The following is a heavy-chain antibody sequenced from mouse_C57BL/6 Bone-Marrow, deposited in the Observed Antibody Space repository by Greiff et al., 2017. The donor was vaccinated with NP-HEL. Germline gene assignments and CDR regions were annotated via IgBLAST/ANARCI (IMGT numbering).Heavy chain of an antibody. CDR1: GYTFTNYW. Sequence: VQLQQSGAELVRPGTSVKMSCKASGYTFTNYWIGWVKQRPGHGLEWIGDIYPGGGYTNYNEKFKGKATLTADKPSSTAYMQFSSLPSEDSAIYYSARDIYYGASGRYFDVWGTGTTVTVSS. V-gene: IGHV1-63*01. CDR2: IYPGGGYT. D-gene: IGHD2-13*01. CDR3: ARDIYYGASGRYFDV. J-gene: IGHJ1*03.